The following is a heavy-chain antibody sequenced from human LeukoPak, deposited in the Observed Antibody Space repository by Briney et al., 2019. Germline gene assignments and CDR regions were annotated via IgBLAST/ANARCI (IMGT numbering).Heavy chain of an antibody. D-gene: IGHD3-3*01. CDR3: ASGTSTYYELYF. V-gene: IGHV4-31*03. CDR1: GGSISSGGYY. CDR2: IDYSGNT. Sequence: PSETLSLTCTVSGGSISSGGYYWNWIRQNPGKGLEWIGYIDYSGNTYYNPSLKSRLTMSVDTSNNQFSLKLMSVTAADTAVYYCASGTSTYYELYFWGQGTLVTVSS. J-gene: IGHJ4*02.